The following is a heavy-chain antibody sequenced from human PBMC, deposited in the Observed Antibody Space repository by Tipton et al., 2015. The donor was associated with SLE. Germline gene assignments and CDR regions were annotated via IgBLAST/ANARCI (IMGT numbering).Heavy chain of an antibody. J-gene: IGHJ6*02. V-gene: IGHV3-30*04. CDR2: ISYGGSNK. CDR3: SASLLPLYGMDV. D-gene: IGHD2-15*01. CDR1: GFTFSSYA. Sequence: SLRLSCAASGFTFSSYAMHWVRQAPGKGLEWVAVISYGGSNKYYADSVKGRFTISRDNSKNTLYLQMNSLRAEDTAVYYCSASLLPLYGMDVWGQGTTVTVSS.